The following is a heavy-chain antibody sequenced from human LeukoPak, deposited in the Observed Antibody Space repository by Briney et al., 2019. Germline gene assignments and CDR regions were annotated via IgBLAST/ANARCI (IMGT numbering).Heavy chain of an antibody. CDR3: AKGTGSGWYDAFDF. CDR1: GFTFSSYA. D-gene: IGHD6-19*01. V-gene: IGHV3-23*01. J-gene: IGHJ3*01. CDR2: ISGSGDST. Sequence: GGSLRLSCAASGFTFSSYAMSWVRQAPGKGVEWVSSISGSGDSTYYADSVKGRFTISRDNSKNTLYLQMNSLRADDPAVYYCAKGTGSGWYDAFDFWGQGTMVTISS.